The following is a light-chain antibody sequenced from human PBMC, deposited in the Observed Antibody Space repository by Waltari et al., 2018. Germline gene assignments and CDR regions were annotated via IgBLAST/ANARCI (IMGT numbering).Light chain of an antibody. V-gene: IGKV1-5*03. CDR1: QTGSAW. CDR3: QHYNNYSGT. J-gene: IGKJ1*01. CDR2: KAS. Sequence: DIQMTQSPSTLSASVGDTVTIICRASQTGSAWLAWYQQKPGNAPKLLIYKASNIKSGVPSRFSGSGSGTEFTLTINSLQPDDFATYYCQHYNNYSGTFGQGTRVELK.